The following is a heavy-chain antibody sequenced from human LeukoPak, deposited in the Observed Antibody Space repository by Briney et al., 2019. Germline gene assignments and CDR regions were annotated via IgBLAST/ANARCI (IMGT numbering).Heavy chain of an antibody. D-gene: IGHD3-22*01. J-gene: IGHJ3*02. CDR3: ARVQDATYYYDSSGEDAFDI. V-gene: IGHV4-59*01. Sequence: SETLSLTCTVSGGSISSYYWSWIRQPPGKGLEWLGYIFYSGSTNYNTSLKSRVTISVDTSKNQFSLKLCSVTAADTAVYYCARVQDATYYYDSSGEDAFDIWGQGTMVTVSS. CDR2: IFYSGST. CDR1: GGSISSYY.